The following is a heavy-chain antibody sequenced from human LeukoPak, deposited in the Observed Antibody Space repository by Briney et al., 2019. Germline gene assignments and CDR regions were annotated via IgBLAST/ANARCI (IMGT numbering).Heavy chain of an antibody. CDR1: GFTFSSYG. Sequence: PGGSLRLSCAASGFTFSSYGMSWVRQAPGKGLEWVASISGSADSTYYADSVKGRFTISRDNSKNTLYLQMNSLRAEDTAVYYCAKDRGRIAVADFDYWGQGTLVTVSS. J-gene: IGHJ4*02. V-gene: IGHV3-23*01. D-gene: IGHD6-19*01. CDR2: ISGSADST. CDR3: AKDRGRIAVADFDY.